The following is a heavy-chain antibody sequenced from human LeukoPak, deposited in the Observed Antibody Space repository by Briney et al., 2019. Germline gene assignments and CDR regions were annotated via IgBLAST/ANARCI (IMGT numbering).Heavy chain of an antibody. CDR1: DYSISSGYY. Sequence: SETLSLTCTVSDYSISSGYYWGWIRQPPGKGLEWIGYVYYSGTTNYNPSLKSRVTISVDTSKNQFSLKLSSVTAADTAVYYCARTPGNADYWGQGTLVTVSS. V-gene: IGHV4-61*01. CDR3: ARTPGNADY. CDR2: VYYSGTT. J-gene: IGHJ4*02.